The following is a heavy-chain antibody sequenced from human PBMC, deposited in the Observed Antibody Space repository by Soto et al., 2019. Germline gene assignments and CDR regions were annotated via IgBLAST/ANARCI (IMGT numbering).Heavy chain of an antibody. J-gene: IGHJ4*02. CDR2: IYYSGTT. Sequence: QLQLQESGPGLVKPSETLSLTCTVSGDSITSNSYFWAWIRQPPGKGLEWIGSIYYSGTTYYNPSLKSRVTISVDRAKNQFSLKLSSVTAADTAVYYGARHFSVDYFDYWGQGALVTVSS. CDR1: GDSITSNSYF. V-gene: IGHV4-39*01. CDR3: ARHFSVDYFDY.